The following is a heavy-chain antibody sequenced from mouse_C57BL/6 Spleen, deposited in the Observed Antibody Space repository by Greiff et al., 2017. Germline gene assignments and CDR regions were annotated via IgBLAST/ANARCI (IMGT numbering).Heavy chain of an antibody. J-gene: IGHJ3*01. CDR3: ARSGYYGSSYGAWFAY. CDR1: GYAFTNYL. V-gene: IGHV1-54*01. Sequence: QVQLQQSGAELVRPGTSVKVSCKASGYAFTNYLIEWVKQRPGQGLEWIGVINPGSGGTNYNEKFKGKATLTADKSSSTAYMQLSSLTSEYSAVYCCARSGYYGSSYGAWFAYWGQGTLGTVSA. D-gene: IGHD1-1*01. CDR2: INPGSGGT.